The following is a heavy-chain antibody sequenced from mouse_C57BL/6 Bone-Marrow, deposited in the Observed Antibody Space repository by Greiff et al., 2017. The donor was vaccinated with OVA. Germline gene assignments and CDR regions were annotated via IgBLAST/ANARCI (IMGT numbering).Heavy chain of an antibody. CDR2: ISDGGSYT. D-gene: IGHD2-4*01. J-gene: IGHJ2*01. V-gene: IGHV5-4*01. CDR1: GFTFSSYA. Sequence: EVMLVESGGGLVKPGGSLKLSCAASGFTFSSYAMSWVRQTPEKRLEWVATISDGGSYTYYPDNVKGRFTISRDNAKNKLYLQMSHLKSEDTAMYYCARDYYDYDGRGSYFDYWGQGTTLTVSS. CDR3: ARDYYDYDGRGSYFDY.